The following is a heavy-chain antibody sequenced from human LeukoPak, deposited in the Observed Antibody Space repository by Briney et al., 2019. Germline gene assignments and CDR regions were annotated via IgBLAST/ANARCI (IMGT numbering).Heavy chain of an antibody. CDR1: GFTFSSYV. CDR3: AKGIVGATTFDY. CDR2: IRYDGSNK. V-gene: IGHV3-30*02. Sequence: GGSLRLSCAASGFTFSSYVMHWVRQALGKGLEWVALIRYDGSNKYYADSVKGRFTISRDNSKNTLYLQMNSLRAEDTAVYYCAKGIVGATTFDYWGQGTLVTVSS. D-gene: IGHD1-26*01. J-gene: IGHJ4*02.